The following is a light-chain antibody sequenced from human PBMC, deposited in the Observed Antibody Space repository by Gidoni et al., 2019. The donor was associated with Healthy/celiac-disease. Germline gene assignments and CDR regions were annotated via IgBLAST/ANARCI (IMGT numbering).Light chain of an antibody. J-gene: IGKJ4*01. V-gene: IGKV3-20*01. Sequence: EIVLTQSPGTLSLSPGYRATLPCRASQSVAGSHLAWYQQKPGQAPRLLSDDASSRATGLPDRFSGSGSGTDFTLTISKLEPEDLAVYYCQQYGSSHTFGGGTKVEIK. CDR2: DAS. CDR1: QSVAGSH. CDR3: QQYGSSHT.